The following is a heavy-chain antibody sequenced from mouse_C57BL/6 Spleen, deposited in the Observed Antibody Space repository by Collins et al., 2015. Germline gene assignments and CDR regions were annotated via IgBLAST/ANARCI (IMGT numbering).Heavy chain of an antibody. V-gene: IGHV7-3*01. CDR1: GFTFTDYY. CDR2: IRNKANGYTT. J-gene: IGHJ3*01. CDR3: ARYESSYGAY. D-gene: IGHD1-1*01. Sequence: EVKLVESGGALVQPGGSLSLSCAASGFTFTDYYMSWVRQPPGKALEWLGFIRNKANGYTTEYSASVKGRFTISRDNSQSILYLQMNALGAEDSATYYCARYESSYGAYWGQGTLVTVSA.